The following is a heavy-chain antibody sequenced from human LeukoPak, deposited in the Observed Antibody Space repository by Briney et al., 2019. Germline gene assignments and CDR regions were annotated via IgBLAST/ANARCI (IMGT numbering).Heavy chain of an antibody. CDR3: AKDVRGGDKAIEPTDH. V-gene: IGHV3-30*02. D-gene: IGHD5-18*01. Sequence: PGGSLRLSCAASGFTFSSYGMHWVRQAPGKGQEWVAFIRYDGSNKYYADSVKGRFTISRDNSKNTLYLQMNSLRAEDTAVYYCAKDVRGGDKAIEPTDHWGQGTLVTVSS. J-gene: IGHJ4*02. CDR1: GFTFSSYG. CDR2: IRYDGSNK.